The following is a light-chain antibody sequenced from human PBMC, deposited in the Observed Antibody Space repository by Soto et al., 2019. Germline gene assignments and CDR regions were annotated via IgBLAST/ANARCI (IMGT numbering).Light chain of an antibody. V-gene: IGLV2-14*01. CDR2: DVS. J-gene: IGLJ2*01. CDR1: SSDVGGYNY. Sequence: QSALTQPASVSGSPGQSITISCTGTSSDVGGYNYVSWYQQHPGKAPKLMIYDVSNRPSGVSNRFSGSKSGNTASLTFSGLQAEDEADYYCSSYTSSSTVVVFGGGTKLTVL. CDR3: SSYTSSSTVVV.